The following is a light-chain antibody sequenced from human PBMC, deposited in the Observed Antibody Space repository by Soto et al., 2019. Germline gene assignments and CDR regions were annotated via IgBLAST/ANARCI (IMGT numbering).Light chain of an antibody. J-gene: IGLJ3*02. V-gene: IGLV2-11*01. Sequence: QSALTQPRSVSGAPGQSVTISCTGTTGDVGAYNFVSWYQHHPGKAPKLIIYDANKRPSGVPDRFSASKSGNTAPLTISGLQAEDEADYYCCSYAGSVTWVFGGGTKLTVL. CDR2: DAN. CDR3: CSYAGSVTWV. CDR1: TGDVGAYNF.